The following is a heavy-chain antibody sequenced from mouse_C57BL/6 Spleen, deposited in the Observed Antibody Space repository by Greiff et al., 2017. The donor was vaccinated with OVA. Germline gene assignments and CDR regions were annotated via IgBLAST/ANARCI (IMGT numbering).Heavy chain of an antibody. D-gene: IGHD1-1*01. CDR3: ARAIDYYGSSYYYAMDY. CDR1: GFTFSSYA. J-gene: IGHJ4*01. V-gene: IGHV5-4*01. Sequence: EVQLVESGGGLVKPGGSLKLSCAASGFTFSSYAMSWVRQTPEKRLEWVATISDGGSYTYYPDNVKGRFTISRDNAKNNLYLQMSHLKSEDTAMYYCARAIDYYGSSYYYAMDYWGQGTSVTVSS. CDR2: ISDGGSYT.